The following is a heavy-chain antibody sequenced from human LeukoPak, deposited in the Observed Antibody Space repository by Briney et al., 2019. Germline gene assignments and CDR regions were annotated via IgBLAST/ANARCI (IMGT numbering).Heavy chain of an antibody. Sequence: PGRSLRLSWSASGFSVSSNYMSWVGQAPGKGRGWVSATISIGGSTYYAHSVKARFNISRDNSKNTLYLQMNRLRAEDTAVYYCANLQGWLVLPPHDYWGQGPLVPVSS. CDR1: GFSVSSNY. J-gene: IGHJ4*02. CDR2: TISIGGST. D-gene: IGHD6-19*01. CDR3: ANLQGWLVLPPHDY. V-gene: IGHV3-23*01.